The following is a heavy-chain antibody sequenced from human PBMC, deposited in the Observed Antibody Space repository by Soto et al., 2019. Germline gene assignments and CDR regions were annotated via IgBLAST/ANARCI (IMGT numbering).Heavy chain of an antibody. CDR1: GFSFSRYT. V-gene: IGHV5-51*01. CDR2: IHPGDSDT. CDR3: TLSYGDSYYYYYGMDV. J-gene: IGHJ6*02. Sequence: PGASLKISCVGSGFSFSRYTVGSLRQVPGKGLEWMGVIHPGDSDTIYSPSFQGQVTISADKSISTAYLQWSSLKASDTAMYYCTLSYGDSYYYYYGMDVWGQGTTLTVSS. D-gene: IGHD4-17*01.